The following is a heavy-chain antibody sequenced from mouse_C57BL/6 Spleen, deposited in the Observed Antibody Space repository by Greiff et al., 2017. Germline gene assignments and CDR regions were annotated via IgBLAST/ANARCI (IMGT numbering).Heavy chain of an antibody. Sequence: EVKLQQSGPVLVKPGASVKMSCKASGYTFTDYYMNWVKQSHGKSLEWIGVINPYNGGTSYNQKFKGKATLTVDKSSSTAYMELNSLTSEDSAVYYCAREVYSNYPYAMDYWGQGTSVTVSS. D-gene: IGHD2-5*01. J-gene: IGHJ4*01. CDR2: INPYNGGT. V-gene: IGHV1-19*01. CDR3: AREVYSNYPYAMDY. CDR1: GYTFTDYY.